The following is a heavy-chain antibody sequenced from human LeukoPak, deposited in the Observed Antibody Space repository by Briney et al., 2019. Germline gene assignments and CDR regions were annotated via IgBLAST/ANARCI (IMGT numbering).Heavy chain of an antibody. V-gene: IGHV5-51*01. Sequence: GESLKISCKGSGYNFANYWIVWVRQMPGKALEWMGIIFPGDSDTRYSPSFQGQVTISADKSISTAYLQWASLKASDTAMYYCARHSCSTKDCCAREIDSWGQGTLVTISS. D-gene: IGHD2-2*01. CDR2: IFPGDSDT. J-gene: IGHJ4*02. CDR3: ARHSCSTKDCCAREIDS. CDR1: GYNFANYW.